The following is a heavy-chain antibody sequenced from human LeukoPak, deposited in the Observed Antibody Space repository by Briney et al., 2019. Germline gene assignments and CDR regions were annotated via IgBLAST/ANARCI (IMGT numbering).Heavy chain of an antibody. CDR1: GGSVRSYW. V-gene: IGHV4-4*07. CDR2: IYSTGAT. Sequence: SETLSLTCDVSGGSVRSYWWGWVRQPAGKGLEWLGRIYSTGATRFNPSLKSRLTLSIDTSTNRFSLKLTSVTAADTAVYFCARQGYTVSYYFLDYWSQGTLVTASS. J-gene: IGHJ4*02. CDR3: ARQGYTVSYYFLDY. D-gene: IGHD1-26*01.